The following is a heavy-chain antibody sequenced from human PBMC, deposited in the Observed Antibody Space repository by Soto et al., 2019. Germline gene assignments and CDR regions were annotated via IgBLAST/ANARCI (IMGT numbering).Heavy chain of an antibody. Sequence: ASAKVSCKASGYTFTSYAMHWVRQAPGQRLEWMGWINAGNGNTKYSQKFQGRVTITRDTSASTAYMELSSLRSEDTAVYYCASNFGYDILTDGMDVWGQGTTVTVSS. CDR2: INAGNGNT. CDR1: GYTFTSYA. J-gene: IGHJ6*02. CDR3: ASNFGYDILTDGMDV. D-gene: IGHD3-9*01. V-gene: IGHV1-3*01.